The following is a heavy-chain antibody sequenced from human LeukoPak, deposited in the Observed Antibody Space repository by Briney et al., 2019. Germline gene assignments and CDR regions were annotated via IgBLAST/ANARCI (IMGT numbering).Heavy chain of an antibody. J-gene: IGHJ5*02. CDR1: GFTFSTYA. CDR2: ISYDGSNK. V-gene: IGHV3-30*18. D-gene: IGHD2-2*01. CDR3: AKDQFSCSSTSCHRGWFDP. Sequence: PGRSLRLSCAASGFTFSTYAMHWVRQAPGKGLEWVAVISYDGSNKYYADSVKGRFTISRDNSKNTLYLQMNSLRAEDTAVYYCAKDQFSCSSTSCHRGWFDPWGQGTLVTVSS.